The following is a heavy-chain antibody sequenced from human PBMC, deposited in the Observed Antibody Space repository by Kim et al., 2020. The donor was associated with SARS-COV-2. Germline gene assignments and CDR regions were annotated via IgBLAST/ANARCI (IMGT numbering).Heavy chain of an antibody. D-gene: IGHD2-15*01. CDR3: AREYCSGGNCYTGVDY. J-gene: IGHJ4*02. CDR2: INTNTGNP. CDR1: GYTFTSYA. V-gene: IGHV7-4-1*02. Sequence: ASVKVSCKASGYTFTSYAMNWVRQAPGQGLEWMGWINTNTGNPTYAQGFTGRFVFSLDTSVSTAYLQISSLKAEDTAVYYCAREYCSGGNCYTGVDYWGQGTLVTVSS.